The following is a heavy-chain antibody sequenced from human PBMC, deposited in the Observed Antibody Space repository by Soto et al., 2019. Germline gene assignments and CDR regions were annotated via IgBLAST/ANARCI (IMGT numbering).Heavy chain of an antibody. Sequence: ASVKVSCKASGYTFTSYGISWVRQAPGQGLERMGWISVYNGNTNYAQKLQGRVTMTTDTSTSTAYMELRSLRSDDTAVYYCARDPLYYYDSSRTGWFSSWGQGSWVTVSS. CDR3: ARDPLYYYDSSRTGWFSS. V-gene: IGHV1-18*01. J-gene: IGHJ5*02. CDR1: GYTFTSYG. CDR2: ISVYNGNT. D-gene: IGHD3-22*01.